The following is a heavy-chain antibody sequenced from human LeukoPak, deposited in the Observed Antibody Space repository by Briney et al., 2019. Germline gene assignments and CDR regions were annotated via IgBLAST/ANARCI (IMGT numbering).Heavy chain of an antibody. CDR1: GHTFTGYY. J-gene: IGHJ4*02. D-gene: IGHD3-3*01. Sequence: ASVKVSCKASGHTFTGYYMHWVRQAPGQGLEWMGWINPNSGGTNYAQKFQGRVTMTRDTSISTAYMELSRLRSDDTAVYYCARNGGGHYDFWSNDYWGQGTLVTVSS. V-gene: IGHV1-2*02. CDR3: ARNGGGHYDFWSNDY. CDR2: INPNSGGT.